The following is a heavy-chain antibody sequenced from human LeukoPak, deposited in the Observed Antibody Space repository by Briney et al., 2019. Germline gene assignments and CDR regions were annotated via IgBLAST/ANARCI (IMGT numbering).Heavy chain of an antibody. D-gene: IGHD1-20*01. Sequence: GASVKVSCKGSGYRFYNYGVSWVRQVPGQGLEWVAWISAYTGKIDSAQKVQGRVTLTTDTSTSTAYMELRSLTSDDTAMYYCVRDFPTVSLRHFEFWGQGTLVTVSS. J-gene: IGHJ1*01. CDR3: VRDFPTVSLRHFEF. CDR2: ISAYTGKI. CDR1: GYRFYNYG. V-gene: IGHV1-18*01.